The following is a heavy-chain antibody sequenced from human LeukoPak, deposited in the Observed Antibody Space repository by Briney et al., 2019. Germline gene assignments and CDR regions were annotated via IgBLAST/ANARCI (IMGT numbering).Heavy chain of an antibody. D-gene: IGHD5-12*01. CDR1: GGSISSYY. V-gene: IGHV4-59*01. Sequence: SETLSLTCTVSGGSISSYYWSWIRQPPGKGLEWIGYIYYSGSTNYNPSLKSRVTISVDTSKNQFSLKLSSVTAADTAVYYCARWVATSLDAFDIWGQGTMVTVSS. CDR3: ARWVATSLDAFDI. CDR2: IYYSGST. J-gene: IGHJ3*02.